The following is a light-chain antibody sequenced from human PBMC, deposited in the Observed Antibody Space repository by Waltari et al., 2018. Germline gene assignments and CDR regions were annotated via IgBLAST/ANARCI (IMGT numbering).Light chain of an antibody. Sequence: DIQMTQSPSTLSASVGDRVTITCRASQSISSWLAWYQQKAGKAPKLLIYDASRFESGVPSRFSGSGSGTEFTLTISSLQPDDFATYYCQQYNSYPLTFGGGTKVEIK. J-gene: IGKJ4*01. CDR1: QSISSW. CDR3: QQYNSYPLT. V-gene: IGKV1-5*01. CDR2: DAS.